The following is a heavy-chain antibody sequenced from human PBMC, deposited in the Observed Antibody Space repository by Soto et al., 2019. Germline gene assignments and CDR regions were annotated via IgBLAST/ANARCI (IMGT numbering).Heavy chain of an antibody. J-gene: IGHJ3*01. D-gene: IGHD1-1*01. CDR1: GYTFTSYG. Sequence: GASVKVSCKASGYTFTSYGISWVRQAPGQGLEWMGWISAYNGNTNYAQKLQGRVTMTTDTSTSTAYMELRSLRSDDTAVYYCARDGLGDGRTTRGSGAFDVWGQGTMVTVSS. CDR3: ARDGLGDGRTTRGSGAFDV. V-gene: IGHV1-18*01. CDR2: ISAYNGNT.